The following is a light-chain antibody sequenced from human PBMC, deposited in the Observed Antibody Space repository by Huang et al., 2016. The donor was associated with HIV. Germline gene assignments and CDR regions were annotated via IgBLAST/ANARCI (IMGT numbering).Light chain of an antibody. V-gene: IGKV3-15*01. CDR3: QQYNNWWT. Sequence: EILMTQSPATLSVSPGERATLSCRASQSVGTNLAWYQQRPGQAPRLLVYGASTRATDIPARFSGGGSGTEFSLTISSLQSEDFAVYYCQQYNNWWTFGQGTKVEIK. CDR2: GAS. J-gene: IGKJ1*01. CDR1: QSVGTN.